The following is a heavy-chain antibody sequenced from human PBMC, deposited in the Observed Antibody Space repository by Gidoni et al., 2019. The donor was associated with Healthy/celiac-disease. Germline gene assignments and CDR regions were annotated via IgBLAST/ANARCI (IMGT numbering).Heavy chain of an antibody. CDR3: ASFHYYDSSGYYYPILDYYYYGMDV. CDR2: IKQDGSEK. CDR1: GFTFSSYW. D-gene: IGHD3-22*01. V-gene: IGHV3-7*01. Sequence: EVQLVESGGGLVQPGGSLRLSCAASGFTFSSYWMSWVSQAPGKGLEWVANIKQDGSEKYYVDSVKGRFTISRDNAKNSLYLQMNSLRAEDTAVYYCASFHYYDSSGYYYPILDYYYYGMDVWGQGTTVTVSS. J-gene: IGHJ6*02.